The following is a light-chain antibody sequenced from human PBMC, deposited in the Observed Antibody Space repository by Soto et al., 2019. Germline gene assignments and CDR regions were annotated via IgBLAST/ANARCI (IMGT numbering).Light chain of an antibody. V-gene: IGKV3-15*01. Sequence: IVMPPSPSTLAMSRAQKXRLSCRASQGIRNHLAWYQHKPGQAPRLLIPYGSAGATGIPARFSGSGSGTEFTLTINSLQSEDFAVYYCHQYKNWPPWTFGQGTKVDIK. CDR2: YGS. CDR3: HQYKNWPPWT. CDR1: QGIRNH. J-gene: IGKJ1*01.